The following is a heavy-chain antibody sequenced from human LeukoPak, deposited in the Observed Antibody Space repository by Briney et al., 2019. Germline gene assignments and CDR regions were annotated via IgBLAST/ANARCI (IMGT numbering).Heavy chain of an antibody. CDR3: ARAPRITMVRGVIYWFDP. D-gene: IGHD3-10*01. CDR2: MNPNSGNT. Sequence: VASVKVSCKASGYTFTSYDINWVRQATGQGLEWMGWMNPNSGNTGYAQKFQGRVTITRNTSISTAYMELSSLRSEDTAVYYRARAPRITMVRGVIYWFDPWGQGTLVTVSS. V-gene: IGHV1-8*03. CDR1: GYTFTSYD. J-gene: IGHJ5*02.